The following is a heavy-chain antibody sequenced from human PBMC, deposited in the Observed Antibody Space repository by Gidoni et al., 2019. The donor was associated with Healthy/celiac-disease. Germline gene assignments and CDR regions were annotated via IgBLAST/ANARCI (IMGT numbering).Heavy chain of an antibody. J-gene: IGHJ2*01. V-gene: IGHV4-59*01. CDR3: ARDPLTNFDL. D-gene: IGHD3-9*01. CDR1: GGSISSYY. Sequence: QVQLQESGPGLVKPSETLSLTCPVSGGSISSYYWSWIRQPPGKGLEWIGYIYYSGSTNYNPSLKSRVTISVDTSKNQFSLKLSSVTAADTAVYYCARDPLTNFDLWGRGTLVTVSS. CDR2: IYYSGST.